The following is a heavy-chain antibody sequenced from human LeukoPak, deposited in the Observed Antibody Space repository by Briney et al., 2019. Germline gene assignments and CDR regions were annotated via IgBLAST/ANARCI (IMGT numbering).Heavy chain of an antibody. CDR3: ARIGDARGNYSFDY. Sequence: SGPTLVNPTQTLTLTCTFSGFSLSTSGMCVSWIRQPPGKALEWLARIDWDDDKYYSTSLKTRLTISKDTSKNQVVLTMTNMDPVDTATYYCARIGDARGNYSFDYWGQGTLVTVSS. CDR1: GFSLSTSGMC. CDR2: IDWDDDK. J-gene: IGHJ4*02. D-gene: IGHD1-7*01. V-gene: IGHV2-70*11.